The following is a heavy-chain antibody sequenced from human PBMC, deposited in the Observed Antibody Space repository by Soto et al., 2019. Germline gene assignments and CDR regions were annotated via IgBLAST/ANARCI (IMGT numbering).Heavy chain of an antibody. D-gene: IGHD2-2*01. CDR2: MNPNSGNT. J-gene: IGHJ6*02. Sequence: ASVKVSRKTSGYNFTDYKLHWVRQAPGQGLEWMGWMNPNSGNTGYAQKFQGRVTMTRNTSISTAYMELSSLRSEDTAVYYCARVGYCISTSCLGVWGQGTTVTVSS. CDR3: ARVGYCISTSCLGV. V-gene: IGHV1-8*02. CDR1: GYNFTDYK.